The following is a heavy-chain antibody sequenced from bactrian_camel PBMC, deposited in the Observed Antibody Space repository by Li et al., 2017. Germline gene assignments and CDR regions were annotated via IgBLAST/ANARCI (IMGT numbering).Heavy chain of an antibody. Sequence: VQLVESGGGSVQTGDSLRLSCAVSGSTVSTNCMGWFRQAPGKEREGVAVIYPDDGRTYDRDSMKGRFSIFQDDVNNTVYLQMNSLEPEDTAVYYCAAGTSTGFPFRESAYPYWGQGTQVTVS. CDR2: IYPDDGRT. V-gene: IGHV3S40*01. CDR1: GSTVSTNC. CDR3: AAGTSTGFPFRESAYPY. D-gene: IGHD5*01. J-gene: IGHJ4*01.